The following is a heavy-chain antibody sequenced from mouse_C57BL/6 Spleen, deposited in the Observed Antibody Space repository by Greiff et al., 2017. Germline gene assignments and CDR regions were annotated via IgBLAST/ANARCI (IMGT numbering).Heavy chain of an antibody. J-gene: IGHJ4*01. Sequence: QVQLQQPGAELVKPGASVKLSCKASGYTFTSYWMHWVKQRPGQGLEWIGMIHPNSGSTNYNEKFKSKATLTVDKSSSTAYMQLSSLTSEDSAVYYCARDGADYYAMDYWGQGTSVTVSA. V-gene: IGHV1-64*01. CDR3: ARDGADYYAMDY. CDR1: GYTFTSYW. D-gene: IGHD2-3*01. CDR2: IHPNSGST.